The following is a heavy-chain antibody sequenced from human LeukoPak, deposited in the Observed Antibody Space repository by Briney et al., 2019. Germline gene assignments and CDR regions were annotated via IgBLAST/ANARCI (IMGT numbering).Heavy chain of an antibody. CDR2: ISGTGGST. J-gene: IGHJ4*02. CDR3: AKLWNFGDC. V-gene: IGHV3-23*01. CDR1: GFTVSSNY. Sequence: PGGSLRLSCAASGFTVSSNYMSWVRQAPGKGLEWVSAISGTGGSTYCADSVKGRFTISRDNSKNTLYLQMNSLRAGDTAVYYCAKLWNFGDCWGQGTLVTVSS. D-gene: IGHD1-7*01.